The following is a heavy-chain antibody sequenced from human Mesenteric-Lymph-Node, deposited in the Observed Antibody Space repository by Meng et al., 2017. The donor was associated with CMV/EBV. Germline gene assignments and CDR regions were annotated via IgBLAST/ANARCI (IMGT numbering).Heavy chain of an antibody. D-gene: IGHD5/OR15-5a*01. CDR2: INSGSNNI. Sequence: LSLTCAGSGFTFSSYSMNWVRQAPGKGLEWVSSINSGSNNIYYADSVRGRFTVSRDNAKNSLYLQMNSLRVEDTAVYYCAKDFPLRGMDTYSVLDHWGQGTLVTVSS. J-gene: IGHJ4*02. V-gene: IGHV3-21*01. CDR1: GFTFSSYS. CDR3: AKDFPLRGMDTYSVLDH.